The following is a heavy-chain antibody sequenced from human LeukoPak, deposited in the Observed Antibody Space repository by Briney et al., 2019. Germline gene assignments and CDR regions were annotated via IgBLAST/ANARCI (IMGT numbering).Heavy chain of an antibody. CDR1: GYTFTGYY. D-gene: IGHD3-22*01. J-gene: IGHJ6*03. CDR2: INPNSGGT. Sequence: ASVKVSCKASGYTFTGYYMHWVRQAPGQGLEWMGWINPNSGGTNYAQKFQGRVTMTRDTSISTAYMELSRLRSDDTAVYYCARDSSGLYYYYFYYMDVWGKGTTVTVSS. CDR3: ARDSSGLYYYYFYYMDV. V-gene: IGHV1-2*02.